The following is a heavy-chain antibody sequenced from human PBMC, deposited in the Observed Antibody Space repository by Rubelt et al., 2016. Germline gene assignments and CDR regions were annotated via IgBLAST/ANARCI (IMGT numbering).Heavy chain of an antibody. CDR2: IYYSGST. Sequence: QLQLQESGPGLVKPSETLSLTCTVSGGSISSSSYYWGWIRQPPGKGLEWIGSIYYSGSTYYNPSLKCCVSISVDTSKNQFSLKLSSVTAADTAVYYCARQGRIAIFGVVTLSWFDPWGQGTLVTVSS. D-gene: IGHD3-3*01. CDR3: ARQGRIAIFGVVTLSWFDP. J-gene: IGHJ5*02. CDR1: GGSISSSSYY. V-gene: IGHV4-39*01.